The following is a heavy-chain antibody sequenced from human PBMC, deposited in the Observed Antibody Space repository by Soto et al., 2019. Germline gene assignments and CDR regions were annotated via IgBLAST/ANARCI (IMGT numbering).Heavy chain of an antibody. V-gene: IGHV4-59*01. CDR2: IYYTGST. Sequence: QVQLQESGPGLVKPSETLSLTCTVSGGSISNYYWSWIRQFPGKGLEWIAYIYYTGSTNYNPSLKSRVTISLDTSKNQFSLKLSSVTAADTAMYYCARKFQYYFDYWGQGTLVTVSS. CDR3: ARKFQYYFDY. J-gene: IGHJ4*02. CDR1: GGSISNYY.